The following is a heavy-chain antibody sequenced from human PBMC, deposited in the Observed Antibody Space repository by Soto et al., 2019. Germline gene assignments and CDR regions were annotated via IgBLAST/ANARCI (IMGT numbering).Heavy chain of an antibody. CDR3: ATRISSDMDV. Sequence: QVQLVQSGAEVKEPGASVKVSCKASGYTFNNHYIHWVRQAPGQGLEWMGRIHPSYGDTTFAQRFRGRVTLTRDTSSTTVYMELTSLTSADTSGYYFATRISSDMDVWGQGKTVTVSS. CDR1: GYTFNNHY. V-gene: IGHV1-46*02. J-gene: IGHJ6*02. D-gene: IGHD2-15*01. CDR2: IHPSYGDT.